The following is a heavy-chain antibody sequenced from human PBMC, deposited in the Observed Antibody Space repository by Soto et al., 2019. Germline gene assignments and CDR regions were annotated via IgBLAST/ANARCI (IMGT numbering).Heavy chain of an antibody. J-gene: IGHJ4*02. V-gene: IGHV4-34*01. D-gene: IGHD5-18*01. CDR2: INHSGST. CDR1: GGSFSGYY. CDR3: ARDTRYGKGY. Sequence: QVQLQQWGAGLLKPSETLSLTCAVYGGSFSGYYWSWIRQPPGKGLEWIGEINHSGSTNYNPSLKSRVTISVDTSKNQFSLTLSSVTAADTAVYYCARDTRYGKGYWGQGTLVTVSS.